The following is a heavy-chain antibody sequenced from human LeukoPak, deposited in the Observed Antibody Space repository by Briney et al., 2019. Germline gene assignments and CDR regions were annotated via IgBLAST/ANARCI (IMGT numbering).Heavy chain of an antibody. J-gene: IGHJ3*02. V-gene: IGHV3-7*03. CDR1: GLTFSSHW. CDR2: IKQDGSEK. CDR3: ARDCGILRIDCGDSLDI. D-gene: IGHD2-21*01. Sequence: GGSLRLSCAASGLTFSSHWMHWVRQAPGKGLEWVANIKQDGSEKYYVDSVKGRFSISRDNARNSLHLQMNSLRAEDTAVYYCARDCGILRIDCGDSLDIWGQGTMVTVSS.